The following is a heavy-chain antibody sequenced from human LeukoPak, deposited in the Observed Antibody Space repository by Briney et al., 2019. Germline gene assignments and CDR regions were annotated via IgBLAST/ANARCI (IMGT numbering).Heavy chain of an antibody. CDR1: GGSISSSSYY. CDR2: IYYSGST. J-gene: IGHJ4*02. CDR3: ARHLASLWFGELKD. Sequence: SETLSLTCTVSGGSISSSSYYWGWIRQPPGKGLEWIGSIYYSGSTYYNPSLKSRVTISVDTPKNQFSLKLSSVTAADTAVYYCARHLASLWFGELKDWGQGTLVTVSS. V-gene: IGHV4-39*01. D-gene: IGHD3-10*01.